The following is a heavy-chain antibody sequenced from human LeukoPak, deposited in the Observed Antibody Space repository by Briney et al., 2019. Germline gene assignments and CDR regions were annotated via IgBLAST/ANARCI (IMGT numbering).Heavy chain of an antibody. CDR3: AREGPINNGDLDY. CDR2: ISSSGSYI. Sequence: GGSLRLSCAASGFPFSSYSMNWVRLAPGKGLEWVSSISSSGSYIFHADSVKGRFTVSRDNAQNSLYLQINSLRAEDTAVYYCAREGPINNGDLDYWGQGTLVTVSS. D-gene: IGHD1/OR15-1a*01. V-gene: IGHV3-21*01. CDR1: GFPFSSYS. J-gene: IGHJ4*02.